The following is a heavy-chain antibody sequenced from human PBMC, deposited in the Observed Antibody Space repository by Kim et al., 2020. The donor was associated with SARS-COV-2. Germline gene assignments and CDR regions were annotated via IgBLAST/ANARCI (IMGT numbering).Heavy chain of an antibody. CDR1: GGSISSGGYY. J-gene: IGHJ3*02. CDR3: AREQEVGHHVAFDI. CDR2: IYYSGST. D-gene: IGHD1-26*01. V-gene: IGHV4-31*03. Sequence: SETLSLTCTVSGGSISSGGYYWSWIRQHPGKGLEWIGYIYYSGSTYYNPSLKSRVTISVDTSKNQFSLKLSSVTAADTAVYYCAREQEVGHHVAFDIWGQGTMVTVSS.